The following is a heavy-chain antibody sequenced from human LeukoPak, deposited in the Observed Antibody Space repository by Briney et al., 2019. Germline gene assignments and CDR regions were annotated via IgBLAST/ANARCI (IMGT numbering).Heavy chain of an antibody. J-gene: IGHJ4*02. Sequence: SETLSLTCTVSGASITSYYWSWIRQPPGKGLEWIGYIYYSGSTTYKPSLKGRVTISADTSKNQFSLKLSSVTAADTAVYYCARLSIVGATNFDYWGQGTLVTVSS. CDR1: GASITSYY. CDR2: IYYSGST. V-gene: IGHV4-59*08. D-gene: IGHD1-26*01. CDR3: ARLSIVGATNFDY.